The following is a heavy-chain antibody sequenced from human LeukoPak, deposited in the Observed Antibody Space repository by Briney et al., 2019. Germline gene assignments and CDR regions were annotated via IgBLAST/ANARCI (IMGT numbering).Heavy chain of an antibody. Sequence: PGGSLRLSCAASGFTFYDYAMHWVRQAPGKSLEWVSLISGDGGSTYYADSVKGRFTISRDNSKNSLYLQMNSLRTEDTALYYCAKVLGYYDSSGYYQEGGFDYWGQGTLVTVSS. D-gene: IGHD3-22*01. CDR1: GFTFYDYA. J-gene: IGHJ4*02. V-gene: IGHV3-43*02. CDR3: AKVLGYYDSSGYYQEGGFDY. CDR2: ISGDGGST.